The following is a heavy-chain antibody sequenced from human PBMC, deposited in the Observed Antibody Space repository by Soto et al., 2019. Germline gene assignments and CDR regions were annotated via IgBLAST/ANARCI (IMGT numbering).Heavy chain of an antibody. CDR2: IYYSGST. V-gene: IGHV4-39*01. CDR3: AGHDREVLRFLEWLPYYFDY. Sequence: QLQLQESGPGLVKPSETLSLTCTVSGGSISSSSYYWGWIRQPPGKGLEWIGSIYYSGSTYYNPSLKSRVTISVDTSKNQFSLKLSSVTAADTAVYYCAGHDREVLRFLEWLPYYFDYWGQGTLVTVSS. D-gene: IGHD3-3*01. J-gene: IGHJ4*02. CDR1: GGSISSSSYY.